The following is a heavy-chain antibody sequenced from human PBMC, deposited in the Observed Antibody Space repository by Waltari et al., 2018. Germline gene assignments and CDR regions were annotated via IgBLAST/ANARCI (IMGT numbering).Heavy chain of an antibody. CDR1: GGSISSYY. CDR3: AREVEDIVVVPAATGGMDV. V-gene: IGHV4-4*07. CDR2: IYTSGST. Sequence: QVQLQESGPGLVKPSETLSLTCTVSGGSISSYYWSWIRQPAGKGLEWIGRIYTSGSTNYNPSLKSRVTMSVDTSKNQFSLKLSSVTAADTAVYYCAREVEDIVVVPAATGGMDVWGQGTTVTVSS. D-gene: IGHD2-2*01. J-gene: IGHJ6*02.